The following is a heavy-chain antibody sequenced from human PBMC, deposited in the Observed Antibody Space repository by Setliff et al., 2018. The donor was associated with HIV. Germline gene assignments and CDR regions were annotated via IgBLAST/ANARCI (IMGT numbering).Heavy chain of an antibody. CDR3: AREVAVLDY. J-gene: IGHJ4*02. Sequence: SETLSLTCTVSGDSITGHYWNWIRQPPGKGLEWIGYIYYSGSTNYNPSLKSRVTISVDTSKNQFSLKLSSVTAADTAVYYCAREVAVLDYWGQGMLVTVSS. CDR1: GDSITGHY. CDR2: IYYSGST. V-gene: IGHV4-59*11. D-gene: IGHD2-15*01.